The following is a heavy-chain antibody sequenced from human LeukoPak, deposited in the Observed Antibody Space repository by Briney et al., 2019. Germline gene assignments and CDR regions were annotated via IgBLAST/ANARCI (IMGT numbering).Heavy chain of an antibody. CDR3: ASNYAFDI. J-gene: IGHJ3*02. D-gene: IGHD1-20*01. CDR1: GFTFSSYS. CDR2: ISSSSSYI. Sequence: GGSLRLSCAASGFTFSSYSMNWVRQAPGKGLEWVSSISSSSSYIHYADSVKGRFTISRDNAKNSLYLQMNSLRAEDTAVYYCASNYAFDIWGQGTMVTVSS. V-gene: IGHV3-21*01.